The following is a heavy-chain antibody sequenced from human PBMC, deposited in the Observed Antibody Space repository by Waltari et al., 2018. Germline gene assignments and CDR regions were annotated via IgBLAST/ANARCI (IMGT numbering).Heavy chain of an antibody. D-gene: IGHD2-15*01. CDR2: IYPGGSSA. V-gene: IGHV5-51*01. J-gene: IGHJ4*02. Sequence: VQLVQSGAELKKPGESLTISCQTSGYSFSTFCIAWVRQMPGKGLEWMGIIYPGGSSATYSPAFEGQVSISADKSTTTAYLHWSSLKASDTAMYYCARHKFNTKWSPFDYWGQGALVTVSS. CDR3: ARHKFNTKWSPFDY. CDR1: GYSFSTFC.